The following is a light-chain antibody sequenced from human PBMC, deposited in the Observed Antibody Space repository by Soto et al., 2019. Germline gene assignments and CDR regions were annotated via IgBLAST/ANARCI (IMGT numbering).Light chain of an antibody. V-gene: IGKV3-15*01. CDR2: GAS. Sequence: EVVMTQSPATLYVSPGERVTLSCRASQAVGYNLAWYQHKPGQAPRLLIYGASTRATGLLTRFSGSGSGTEFTLTIGSLQAEDFAIYYCQQSYTFGQGTKLEIK. CDR1: QAVGYN. CDR3: QQSYT. J-gene: IGKJ2*01.